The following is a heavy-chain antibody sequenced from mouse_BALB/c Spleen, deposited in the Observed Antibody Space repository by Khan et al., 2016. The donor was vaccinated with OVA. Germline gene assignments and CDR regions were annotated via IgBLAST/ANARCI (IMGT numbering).Heavy chain of an antibody. D-gene: IGHD1-1*01. CDR3: ARHRYYSYVMDY. CDR2: INTYTGEP. Sequence: QIQLVQSGPELKKPGETVKISCKASGYTFTNCGMNWVKQAPGKGLKWMGWINTYTGEPTYADDFKGRFAFSLETSASTAYLQINNLKNEDTATYFCARHRYYSYVMDYWGQGTSVTVSS. V-gene: IGHV9-3-1*01. CDR1: GYTFTNCG. J-gene: IGHJ4*01.